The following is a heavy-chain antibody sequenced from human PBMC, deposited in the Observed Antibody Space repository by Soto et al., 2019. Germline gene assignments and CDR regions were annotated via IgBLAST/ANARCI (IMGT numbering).Heavy chain of an antibody. V-gene: IGHV4-59*01. J-gene: IGHJ4*02. Sequence: QVRLQESGPGLVRPSETLSLTCSVLGGSINSFYWSWIRQPPGKGLEWVGYIHYTGSTNYNPSLKSRLTISVDTSKNQFSLKLSSVTAADTAVYYCGSGGWSLDSWGPGILVTVSS. CDR1: GGSINSFY. CDR2: IHYTGST. CDR3: GSGGWSLDS. D-gene: IGHD6-19*01.